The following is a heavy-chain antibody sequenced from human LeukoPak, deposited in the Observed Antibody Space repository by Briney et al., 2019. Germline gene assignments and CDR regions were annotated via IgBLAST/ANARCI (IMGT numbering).Heavy chain of an antibody. Sequence: GSLRLSCAASGFTFSDYWMSWLRQAPGKGLEWVANIKQDGSEKFYLDSVKGRFTISRDNAKNSLSLQMNSLRVEDTAVYYCARDGDTSGYSDWGQGTLVTVSS. CDR3: ARDGDTSGYSD. CDR2: IKQDGSEK. J-gene: IGHJ4*02. CDR1: GFTFSDYW. V-gene: IGHV3-7*01. D-gene: IGHD3-22*01.